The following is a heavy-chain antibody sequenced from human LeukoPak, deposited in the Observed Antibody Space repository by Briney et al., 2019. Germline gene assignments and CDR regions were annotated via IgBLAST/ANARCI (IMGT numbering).Heavy chain of an antibody. CDR3: AKEARWWELMYYFDY. D-gene: IGHD1-26*01. V-gene: IGHV3-30*18. J-gene: IGHJ4*02. CDR2: ISYDGSNK. Sequence: SGGSLRLSCAASGFTFSSYGMHWVRRAPRKGLEWVAVISYDGSNKYYADSMKGRFTISRENSKNTLYLQMNSLRAEDTAVYYCAKEARWWELMYYFDYWGQGTLVTVSS. CDR1: GFTFSSYG.